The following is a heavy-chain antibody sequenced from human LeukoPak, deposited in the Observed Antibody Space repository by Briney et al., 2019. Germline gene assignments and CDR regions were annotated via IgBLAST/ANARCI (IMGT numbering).Heavy chain of an antibody. V-gene: IGHV5-51*01. CDR1: GYRFTSYW. Sequence: PGESLKISCKGSGYRFTSYWIGWVRQMPGKGLEGMGIIYPGDSDTRYSPSFQGQVTISADKSISTAYLQWSSLKASDTAMYYCARHSLERNTATLVYWGQGTLVTVSS. CDR2: IYPGDSDT. J-gene: IGHJ4*02. D-gene: IGHD5-18*01. CDR3: ARHSLERNTATLVY.